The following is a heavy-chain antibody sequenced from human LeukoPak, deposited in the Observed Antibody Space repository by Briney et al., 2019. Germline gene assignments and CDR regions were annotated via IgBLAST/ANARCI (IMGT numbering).Heavy chain of an antibody. J-gene: IGHJ2*01. V-gene: IGHV3-74*01. CDR3: VREDPRAGHWFFDL. CDR1: GFTLSNYW. Sequence: GGSLRLSCSVSGFTLSNYWMHWVRQAPGKGLVWVSRMNSDGSSKTYADSVKGRFTISRDNAKNTLFLQMNRLRGEDTAVYYCVREDPRAGHWFFDLWGRGTLVTVSS. CDR2: MNSDGSSK.